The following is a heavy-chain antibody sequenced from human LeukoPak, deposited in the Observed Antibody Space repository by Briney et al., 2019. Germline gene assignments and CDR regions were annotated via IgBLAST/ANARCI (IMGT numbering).Heavy chain of an antibody. CDR2: IWYDGSNK. D-gene: IGHD3-22*01. J-gene: IGHJ4*02. CDR1: GFTFSNYG. Sequence: GGSLRLSCEASGFTFSNYGMHWVRQAPGKGLEWVAVIWYDGSNKYYADSVKGRFTISRDNSKNTLYLQMNSLRAEDTAVYYCAREDSSGSENLDYWGQGTLVTVSS. V-gene: IGHV3-33*01. CDR3: AREDSSGSENLDY.